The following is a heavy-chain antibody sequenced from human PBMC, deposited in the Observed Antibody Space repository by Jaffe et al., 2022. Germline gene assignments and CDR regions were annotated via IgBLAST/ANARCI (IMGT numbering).Heavy chain of an antibody. CDR3: ARDIGYTSYSDY. CDR1: GAPITGGRHY. J-gene: IGHJ4*02. Sequence: QVQLQESGPGRVQPSQTLSLTCTVSGAPITGGRHYWSWIRQPAGKGLEWIGRVYTSGSTNYSPSFKSRVTMSLDTSKSQFSLTLKSVTGADTAVYFCARDIGYTSYSDYWGQGILVTVSS. D-gene: IGHD3-10*01. CDR2: VYTSGST. V-gene: IGHV4-61*02.